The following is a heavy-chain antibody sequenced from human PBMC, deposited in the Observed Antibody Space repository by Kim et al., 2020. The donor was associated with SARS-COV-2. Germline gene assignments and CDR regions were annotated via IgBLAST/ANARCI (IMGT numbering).Heavy chain of an antibody. V-gene: IGHV3-74*01. Sequence: GGSLRLSCAASGFPFSSQWMHWVRQVPGKGLVWVSRISSDGITTNYADSVRGRFTISRDNAKNTLFLQMSSLRPEDTAVYYCARSRDGGSYHDYWGQGTLVTVSS. D-gene: IGHD3-16*02. CDR3: ARSRDGGSYHDY. J-gene: IGHJ4*02. CDR2: ISSDGITT. CDR1: GFPFSSQW.